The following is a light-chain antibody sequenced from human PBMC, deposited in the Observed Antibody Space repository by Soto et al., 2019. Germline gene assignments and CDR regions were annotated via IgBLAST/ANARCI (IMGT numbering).Light chain of an antibody. J-gene: IGKJ5*01. CDR2: GAS. V-gene: IGKV3-15*01. Sequence: EVMLTQSPATLSLSLGERATLSCRASQGISDYLAWYQQKPGQAPRLLIYGASTRATGTPARFSGSGSGTDFTLTISSLQAADFAVYHCQHYNNWPITFGQGTRLEIK. CDR3: QHYNNWPIT. CDR1: QGISDY.